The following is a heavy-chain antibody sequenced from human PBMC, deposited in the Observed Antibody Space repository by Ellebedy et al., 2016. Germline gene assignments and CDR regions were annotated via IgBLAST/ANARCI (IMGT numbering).Heavy chain of an antibody. Sequence: ASVKVSXKASSYIFKTYDISWVRLAPGQGLEWMGWISTHSGNTNYGQKFAGRLTMTTDTSTNTAYMELRSLRSDDTAVYFCARVYYASGTNQYFDYWGQGTLVTVSS. V-gene: IGHV1-18*01. CDR3: ARVYYASGTNQYFDY. J-gene: IGHJ4*02. D-gene: IGHD3-10*01. CDR1: SYIFKTYD. CDR2: ISTHSGNT.